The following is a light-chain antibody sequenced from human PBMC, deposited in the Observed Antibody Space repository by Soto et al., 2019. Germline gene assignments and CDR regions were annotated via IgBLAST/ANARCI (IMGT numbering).Light chain of an antibody. J-gene: IGKJ4*01. CDR1: QSVSSTY. Sequence: EIVLTQSPGTLSLSPGERATLSCRASQSVSSTYLAWYQQKPGQAPRFLIYGASSRATGIPDRFSGSGSGTDFTLTISRLEPEDFAVYYCQQYGSSPLTFGGGTKVDI. CDR2: GAS. CDR3: QQYGSSPLT. V-gene: IGKV3-20*01.